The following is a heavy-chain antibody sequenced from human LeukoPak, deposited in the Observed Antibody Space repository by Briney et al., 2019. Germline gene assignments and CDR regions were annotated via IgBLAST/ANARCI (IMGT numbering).Heavy chain of an antibody. CDR2: ISSSSSYI. Sequence: GGSLRLSCAASGFTFSSYSMNWVRQAPGKGLEWVSSISSSSSYIYYADSVKGRFTISRDNAKNSLYLQMNSLRAEDTAVYYCARDYCSSTSCYRDFDYWGQGTPVTVSS. V-gene: IGHV3-21*01. CDR3: ARDYCSSTSCYRDFDY. D-gene: IGHD2-2*01. J-gene: IGHJ4*02. CDR1: GFTFSSYS.